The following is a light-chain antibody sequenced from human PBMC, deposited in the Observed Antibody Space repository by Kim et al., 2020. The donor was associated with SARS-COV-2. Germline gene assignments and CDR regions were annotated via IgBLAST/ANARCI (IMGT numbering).Light chain of an antibody. J-gene: IGLJ3*02. CDR3: AAWDDSLTGRV. CDR2: END. CDR1: SSNIGSNY. V-gene: IGLV1-47*01. Sequence: GQRVTMSCSGSSSNIGSNYVYWYQQLPGTAHKLLVSENDKRPSGVPDRFSGSKSGTSASLAISGLRSEDEADYYCAAWDDSLTGRVFGGGTKVTVL.